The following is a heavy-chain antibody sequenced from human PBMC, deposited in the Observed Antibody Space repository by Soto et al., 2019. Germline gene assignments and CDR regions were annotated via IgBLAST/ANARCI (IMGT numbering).Heavy chain of an antibody. J-gene: IGHJ5*02. CDR1: GGSISSGGYY. Sequence: QVQLHESGPGLVKPSQTLSLTCTVSGGSISSGGYYWSWIRQHPGKGLEWIGYIYYSGSTYYNPSLKSRVTISVDTSKNQFSLKLSSVTAADTAVYYCASLTTVTNWFDPWGQGTLVTVSS. CDR3: ASLTTVTNWFDP. V-gene: IGHV4-31*03. CDR2: IYYSGST. D-gene: IGHD4-17*01.